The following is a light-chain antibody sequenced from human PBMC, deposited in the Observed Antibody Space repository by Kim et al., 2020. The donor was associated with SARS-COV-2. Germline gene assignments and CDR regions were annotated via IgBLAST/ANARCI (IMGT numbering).Light chain of an antibody. CDR3: QQYNGWPLT. V-gene: IGKV3-15*01. CDR1: QNVLTF. Sequence: VFPGGRVPLSCSASQNVLTFLAWYRQKPGQSPALLIYDSSKRATGVPARASGSGSGTEFTLSINNLQSEDFAIYYCQQYNGWPLTFGGGTKVEIK. J-gene: IGKJ4*01. CDR2: DSS.